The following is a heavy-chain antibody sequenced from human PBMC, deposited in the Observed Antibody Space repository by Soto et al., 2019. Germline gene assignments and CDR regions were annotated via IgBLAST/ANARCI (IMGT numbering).Heavy chain of an antibody. CDR1: GYSFTSLD. D-gene: IGHD1-26*01. CDR3: ARGVTAGVDY. Sequence: QVQLVQSGAEVREPGASVKVSRKASGYSFTSLDINWVRQTAGQGLEWMGWMEPSSGKTGYAQKFHDRVTMTSDTSINTAYMELTTLTSDDTAFYYCARGVTAGVDYWGQGTLVTVSS. V-gene: IGHV1-8*01. J-gene: IGHJ4*02. CDR2: MEPSSGKT.